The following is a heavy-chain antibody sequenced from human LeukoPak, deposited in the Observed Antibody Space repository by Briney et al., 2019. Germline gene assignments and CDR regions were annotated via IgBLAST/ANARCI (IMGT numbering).Heavy chain of an antibody. CDR3: ARRKPETYYDYVWDHGMDV. V-gene: IGHV3-21*01. CDR2: ISSSSSYI. CDR1: GFTFSSYS. D-gene: IGHD3-16*01. Sequence: PGGSLRLSCAASGFTFSSYSMNWVRQAPGKGLEWVSSISSSSSYIYYADSVKGRFTISRDNAKNSLYLQMNSLRAEDTAVYYCARRKPETYYDYVWDHGMDVWGQGTTVTVSS. J-gene: IGHJ6*02.